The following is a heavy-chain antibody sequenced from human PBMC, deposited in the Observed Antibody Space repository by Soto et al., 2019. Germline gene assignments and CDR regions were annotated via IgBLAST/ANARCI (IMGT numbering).Heavy chain of an antibody. D-gene: IGHD3-9*01. Sequence: PGGSLRLSCTASGFTFSSSAMSWVRQAPGKGLEWVSALTGSGGHTFYADSVKGRFTISRDNAKNTLFLQLNSLRVEDTAIYYCIKVLTRGVGVPRFYFDSWGQGTLVTVSS. CDR3: IKVLTRGVGVPRFYFDS. V-gene: IGHV3-23*01. J-gene: IGHJ4*02. CDR1: GFTFSSSA. CDR2: LTGSGGHT.